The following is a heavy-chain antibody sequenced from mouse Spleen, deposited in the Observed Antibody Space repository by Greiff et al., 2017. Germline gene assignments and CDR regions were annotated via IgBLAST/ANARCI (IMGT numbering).Heavy chain of an antibody. J-gene: IGHJ3*01. Sequence: DVQLQESGGGLVKPGGSLKLSCAASGFTFSDYYMYWVRQTPEKRLEWFATISDGGSYTYYPDSVKGRFTISRDNAKNNLYLQMSSLKSEDTAMYYCARPPGSYGSWFAYWGQGTLVTVSA. CDR3: ARPPGSYGSWFAY. CDR2: ISDGGSYT. V-gene: IGHV5-4*02. CDR1: GFTFSDYY. D-gene: IGHD1-1*01.